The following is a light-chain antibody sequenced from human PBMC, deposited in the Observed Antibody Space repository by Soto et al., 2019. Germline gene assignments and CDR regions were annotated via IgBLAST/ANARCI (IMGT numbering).Light chain of an antibody. CDR1: SSDVGGYNY. CDR2: EVS. CDR3: SSYAGSNEV. Sequence: QSVLTQPPSASGSPGQSVTISCTGTSSDVGGYNYVSWYQQHPGKAPKLMIYEVSKRPSGVPDRFSGSKSGNMASLTVSGLQAEDEADYYCSSYAGSNEVFGGGTKLTVL. J-gene: IGLJ3*02. V-gene: IGLV2-8*01.